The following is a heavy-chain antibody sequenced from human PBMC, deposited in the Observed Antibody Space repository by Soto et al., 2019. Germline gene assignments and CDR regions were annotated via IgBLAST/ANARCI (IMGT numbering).Heavy chain of an antibody. Sequence: QVRLVQSGAEVKKPGSSVKVSCKASGYTFSSYTINWVRQAPGQGLELMGGIIPVFNSATYAQKFQGRVTITADESTSTAYLELRSLRSEDTAVYYCARIGDGNQRPFDYWGQETLVTVSS. CDR2: IIPVFNSA. D-gene: IGHD6-25*01. CDR3: ARIGDGNQRPFDY. CDR1: GYTFSSYT. V-gene: IGHV1-69*01. J-gene: IGHJ4*02.